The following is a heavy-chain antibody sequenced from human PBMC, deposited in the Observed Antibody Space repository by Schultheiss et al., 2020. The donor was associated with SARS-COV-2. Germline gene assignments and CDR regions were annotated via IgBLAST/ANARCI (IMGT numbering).Heavy chain of an antibody. Sequence: SETLSLTCAVYGGSFSGYYWSWIRQPPGKGLEWIGEINHSGSTYYNPSLKSRVTISVDTSKNQFSLKLSSVTAADTAVYYCARGGGSWPHYYYYGMDVWGQGTTVTVSS. V-gene: IGHV4-34*01. D-gene: IGHD6-13*01. CDR3: ARGGGSWPHYYYYGMDV. CDR1: GGSFSGYY. CDR2: INHSGST. J-gene: IGHJ6*02.